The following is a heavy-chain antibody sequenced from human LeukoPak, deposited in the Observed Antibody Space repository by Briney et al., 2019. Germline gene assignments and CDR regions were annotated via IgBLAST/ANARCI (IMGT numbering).Heavy chain of an antibody. V-gene: IGHV3-74*01. Sequence: PGGPLRLSCAASGFTFSSYWMHWVRQAPGKGLVWVSRIKSDGSSTSYADSVKGRFTISRDNAKNTLYLQMNSLRAEDTAVYYCARAYSSGWAPDYWGQGTLVTVSS. CDR2: IKSDGSST. CDR3: ARAYSSGWAPDY. CDR1: GFTFSSYW. D-gene: IGHD6-19*01. J-gene: IGHJ4*02.